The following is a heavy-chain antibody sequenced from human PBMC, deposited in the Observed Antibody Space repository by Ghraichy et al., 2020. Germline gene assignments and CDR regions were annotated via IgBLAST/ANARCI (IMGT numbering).Heavy chain of an antibody. CDR1: GFTFSSYN. Sequence: GGSLRLSCSASGFTFSSYNMNWVRQAPGKGLEWLSYITSSSRFISYADSVKGRFTISRDNAKNSLDLQMNSLRDEDTAVYYCARASTVVRFYYYDGMDVWGQGTMVTV. D-gene: IGHD4-23*01. V-gene: IGHV3-48*02. J-gene: IGHJ6*02. CDR2: ITSSSRFI. CDR3: ARASTVVRFYYYDGMDV.